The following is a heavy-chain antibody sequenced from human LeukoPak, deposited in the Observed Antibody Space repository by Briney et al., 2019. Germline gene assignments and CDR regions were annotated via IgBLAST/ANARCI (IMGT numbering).Heavy chain of an antibody. CDR2: MYNSGST. CDR3: ARLGGPAAVDY. J-gene: IGHJ4*02. CDR1: GASIRSYY. D-gene: IGHD2-2*01. V-gene: IGHV4-59*01. Sequence: TSETLSLTCTVSGASIRSYYWSWIRHPPERRLEWIGYMYNSGSTYYNPSLKSRVTISGDTSKNQFSLKLTSVTAADTAVYYCARLGGPAAVDYWGQGTLVTVSS.